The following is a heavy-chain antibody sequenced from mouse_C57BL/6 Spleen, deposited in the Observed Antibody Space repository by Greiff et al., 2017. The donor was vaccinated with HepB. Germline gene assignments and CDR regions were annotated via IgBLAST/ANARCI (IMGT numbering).Heavy chain of an antibody. Sequence: QVQLKESGPGLVQPSQSLSITCTVSGFSFTSYGVHWVRQSPGKGLEWLGVIWSGGSTDYNAAFIARLSISKDNSKSQVFFKINSLQADDTAIYYCATFGYDGYFDVWGTGTTVTVSS. D-gene: IGHD2-2*01. CDR1: GFSFTSYG. CDR3: ATFGYDGYFDV. V-gene: IGHV2-2*01. J-gene: IGHJ1*03. CDR2: IWSGGST.